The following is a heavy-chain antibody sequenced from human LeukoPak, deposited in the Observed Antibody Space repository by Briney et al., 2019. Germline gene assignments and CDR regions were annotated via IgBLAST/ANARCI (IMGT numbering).Heavy chain of an antibody. J-gene: IGHJ5*02. CDR3: AKGAATGLVDWFDP. Sequence: GGSLRLSCAASGFIFSNYALMWVRQAPGKGLEWVSSITGSGDNTFYADSVKGRFSLSRDNSKNMLYLQMYSLRAEDTAMYYCAKGAATGLVDWFDPWGQGTLVTVSS. CDR2: ITGSGDNT. CDR1: GFIFSNYA. D-gene: IGHD6-13*01. V-gene: IGHV3-23*01.